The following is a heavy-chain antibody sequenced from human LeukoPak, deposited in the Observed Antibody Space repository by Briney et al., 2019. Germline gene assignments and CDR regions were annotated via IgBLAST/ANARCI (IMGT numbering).Heavy chain of an antibody. CDR3: ASTYHGPKYCSSTSCSPEGAKLDY. D-gene: IGHD2-2*01. CDR2: IIPIFGTA. V-gene: IGHV1-69*05. J-gene: IGHJ4*02. Sequence: ASVKVSCKASGGTFSSYAISRVRQAPGQGLEWMGGIIPIFGTANYAQKFQGRVTITTDESTSTAYMELSSLRSEDTAVYYCASTYHGPKYCSSTSCSPEGAKLDYWGQGTLVTVSS. CDR1: GGTFSSYA.